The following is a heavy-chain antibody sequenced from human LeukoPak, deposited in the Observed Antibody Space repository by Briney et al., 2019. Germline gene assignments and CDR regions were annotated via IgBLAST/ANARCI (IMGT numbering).Heavy chain of an antibody. CDR2: ITGSGGNT. Sequence: GGSLRLSCAASGFTFSNYAMSWVRQAPGKGLEWVSAITGSGGNTYYADSVKGRFTISRDNSKNTVFLQMNSLRAEDTAVYYFAKWGDYDVLTGYYVSDYWGQGTLVTVSS. CDR3: AKWGDYDVLTGYYVSDY. CDR1: GFTFSNYA. D-gene: IGHD3-9*01. V-gene: IGHV3-23*01. J-gene: IGHJ4*02.